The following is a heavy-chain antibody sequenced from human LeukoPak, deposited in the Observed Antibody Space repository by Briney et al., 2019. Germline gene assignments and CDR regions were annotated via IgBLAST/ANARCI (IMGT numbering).Heavy chain of an antibody. J-gene: IGHJ5*02. D-gene: IGHD6-19*01. Sequence: GGSLRLSCAASGFTFSSYVMSWVRQAPGKGLEWVSAISGSGGSTYYADSVKGRFTISRDNSKNTLYLQMNSPRAEDTAVYYCAKEVASGWYNWFDPWGQGTLVIVSS. CDR1: GFTFSSYV. CDR2: ISGSGGST. CDR3: AKEVASGWYNWFDP. V-gene: IGHV3-23*01.